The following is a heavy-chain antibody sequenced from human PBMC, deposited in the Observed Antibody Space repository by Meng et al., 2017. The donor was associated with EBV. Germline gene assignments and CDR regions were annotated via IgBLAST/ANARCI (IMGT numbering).Heavy chain of an antibody. CDR2: VETKTSKYAT. CDR1: GFIFRDSA. D-gene: IGHD3-16*01. V-gene: IGHV3-73*01. J-gene: IGHJ4*02. Sequence: EGDLVESGGGLVQPGGSLKLSFGASGFIFRDSAMHWVRQASGKGLEWVGRVETKTSKYATAYAASVKGRFSVSRDDSKNMVFLEMNSLKTEDTARYYCWGDLNYGSYWGQGTLVTVSS. CDR3: WGDLNYGSY.